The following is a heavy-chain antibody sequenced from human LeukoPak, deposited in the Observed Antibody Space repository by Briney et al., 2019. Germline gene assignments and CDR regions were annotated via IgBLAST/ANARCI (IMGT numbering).Heavy chain of an antibody. CDR2: ISYDGSNK. J-gene: IGHJ4*02. CDR1: GFTFSSYA. D-gene: IGHD3-22*01. V-gene: IGHV3-30*01. Sequence: GRSLRLSCAASGFTFSSYAMHWVRQAPGKGLEWVAVISYDGSNKYYADSVKGRFTISRDNSKNTLYLQMNSLRAEDTAVYYCARDFPPDSSGYYHYFDYWGQGTLVTVSS. CDR3: ARDFPPDSSGYYHYFDY.